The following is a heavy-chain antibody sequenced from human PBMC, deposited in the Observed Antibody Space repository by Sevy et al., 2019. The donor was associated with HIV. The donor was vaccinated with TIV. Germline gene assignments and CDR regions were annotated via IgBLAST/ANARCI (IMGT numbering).Heavy chain of an antibody. CDR2: MWFDGSNT. CDR3: ARDLEFYDYGDYGPAFMPDY. V-gene: IGHV3-33*01. Sequence: GGSLRLSCAASGFTFSTYGMHWVRQAPGKGLEWVALMWFDGSNTYYGDSVKGRFIISRDIAKNTLHLQMNSLRAEDTAVYYCARDLEFYDYGDYGPAFMPDYWGQGTLVTVSS. J-gene: IGHJ4*02. D-gene: IGHD4-17*01. CDR1: GFTFSTYG.